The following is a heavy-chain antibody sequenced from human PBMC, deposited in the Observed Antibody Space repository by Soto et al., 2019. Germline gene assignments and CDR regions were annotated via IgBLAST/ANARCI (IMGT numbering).Heavy chain of an antibody. Sequence: PSETLSITCSFSAGSISCGYYYWSWIRQPPGKGLEWIGNIYYSGNTYYNPSLKTRLIISIDTSKNQFSLKMGSVTAADTAVYYCASSSIYGMDVWGQGTTVTVSS. D-gene: IGHD3-9*01. CDR1: AGSISCGYYY. V-gene: IGHV4-30-4*08. CDR2: IYYSGNT. CDR3: ASSSIYGMDV. J-gene: IGHJ6*01.